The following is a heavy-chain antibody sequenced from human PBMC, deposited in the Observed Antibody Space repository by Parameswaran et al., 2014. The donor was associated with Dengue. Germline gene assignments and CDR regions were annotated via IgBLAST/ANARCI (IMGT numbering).Heavy chain of an antibody. CDR2: TYYRSKWYN. V-gene: IGHV6-1*01. Sequence: KWIRQSPSRGLEWLGRTYYRSKWYNDYAVSVKSRITINPDTSKNQFSLQLNSVTPEDTAVYYCARGHSGSYSLTDYWGQGTLVTVSS. D-gene: IGHD1-26*01. CDR3: ARGHSGSYSLTDY. J-gene: IGHJ4*02.